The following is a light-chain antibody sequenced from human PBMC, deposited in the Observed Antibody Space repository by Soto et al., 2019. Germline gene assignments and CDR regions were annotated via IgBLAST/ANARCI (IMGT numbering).Light chain of an antibody. CDR3: QQYGSSPYT. V-gene: IGKV3-20*01. CDR2: GAS. CDR1: QSVSSSY. Sequence: EIVLTQSPGTLSLSPGERATLSCRASQSVSSSYLAWYQQKPGQAPRLLIYGASSRATGIPDRFSGSGAGTAFTLTISRLEPADFAVYYCQQYGSSPYTFGQGTKLEIK. J-gene: IGKJ2*01.